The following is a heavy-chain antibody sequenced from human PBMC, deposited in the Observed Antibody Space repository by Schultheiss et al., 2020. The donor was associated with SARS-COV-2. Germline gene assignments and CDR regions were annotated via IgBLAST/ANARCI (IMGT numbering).Heavy chain of an antibody. J-gene: IGHJ5*02. D-gene: IGHD2-2*01. CDR3: AKVRVPAATNWFDP. CDR1: GFTFDDYA. V-gene: IGHV3-23*01. Sequence: GGSLRLSCAASGFTFDDYAMHWVRQAPGKGLEWVSAISGSGGSTYYADSVKGRLTVSRDNSKNTLYLQMNSLRAEDTAVYYCAKVRVPAATNWFDPWGQGTLVTVSS. CDR2: ISGSGGST.